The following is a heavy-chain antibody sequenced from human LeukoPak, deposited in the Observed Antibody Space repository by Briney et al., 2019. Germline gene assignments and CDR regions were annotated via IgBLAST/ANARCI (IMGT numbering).Heavy chain of an antibody. CDR1: GSTFSSYA. CDR3: ARGAEAYSSSWLTIDY. J-gene: IGHJ4*02. Sequence: SVKVSCKASGSTFSSYAISWVRQAPGQGLEWMGGIIPIFGTANYAQKFQGRVTITTDESTSTAYMELSSLRSEDTAVYYCARGAEAYSSSWLTIDYWGRGTLVTVSS. V-gene: IGHV1-69*05. CDR2: IIPIFGTA. D-gene: IGHD6-13*01.